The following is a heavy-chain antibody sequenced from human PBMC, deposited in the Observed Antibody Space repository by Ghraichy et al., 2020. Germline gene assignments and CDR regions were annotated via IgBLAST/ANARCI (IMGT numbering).Heavy chain of an antibody. CDR3: AGGVYGIRGFSSDY. CDR1: GGSISSHF. D-gene: IGHD2-8*01. Sequence: SETLSLTCTVSGGSISSHFWTWIRQPPGKGLEWIGFSYYSGSTYYNSSLTSRVTISMDTSKNQISLKMISVTAADTAMYYCAGGVYGIRGFSSDYWGQGTLVTVSS. CDR2: SYYSGST. J-gene: IGHJ4*02. V-gene: IGHV4-59*08.